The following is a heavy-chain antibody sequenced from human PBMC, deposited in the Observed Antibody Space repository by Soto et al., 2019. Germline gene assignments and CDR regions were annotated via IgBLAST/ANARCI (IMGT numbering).Heavy chain of an antibody. CDR1: GFTFSTYA. D-gene: IGHD6-13*01. V-gene: IGHV3-23*01. CDR3: AKDGGIAGAVEYFQH. Sequence: GGSLRLSCAASGFTFSTYAMSWVRQAPGKGLEWVSGISGSGNSTYYADSVKGRFTISRDNSKNTLHLQMNSLRAEDTAVYYCAKDGGIAGAVEYFQHWGQGTLVTVSS. J-gene: IGHJ1*01. CDR2: ISGSGNST.